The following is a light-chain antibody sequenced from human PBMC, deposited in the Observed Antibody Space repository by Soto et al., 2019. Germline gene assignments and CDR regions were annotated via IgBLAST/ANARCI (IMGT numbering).Light chain of an antibody. V-gene: IGLV1-40*01. Sequence: QSVLTQPPSVSGAPGQRITISCTGSSSNIGAGYDVHWYRQLPGTAPKLLIFADTKRPSGVPDRFSGSKSGTSASLAITGLQAEDEADYYCQSYDSSLSGLHAFGTGTKVHRP. J-gene: IGLJ1*01. CDR1: SSNIGAGYD. CDR3: QSYDSSLSGLHA. CDR2: ADT.